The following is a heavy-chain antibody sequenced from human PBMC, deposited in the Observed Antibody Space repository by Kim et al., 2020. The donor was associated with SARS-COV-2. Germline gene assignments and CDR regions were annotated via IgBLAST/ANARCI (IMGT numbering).Heavy chain of an antibody. CDR3: ARAFPNILTGYSYFDY. Sequence: SVKGRFTISRDNSKNTLYLQMNSLRAEDTAVYYCARAFPNILTGYSYFDYWGQGTLVTVSS. J-gene: IGHJ4*02. D-gene: IGHD3-9*01. V-gene: IGHV3-30*01.